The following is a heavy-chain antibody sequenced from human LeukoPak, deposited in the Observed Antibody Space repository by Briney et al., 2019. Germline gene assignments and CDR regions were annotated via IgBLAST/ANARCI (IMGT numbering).Heavy chain of an antibody. J-gene: IGHJ6*02. Sequence: GGSLRLSCAASGFTFSSYAMHWVRQAPGKGLEWVAVISYDGSNKYYADSVKGRFTISRDNSKNTLYLQMNSLRAEDTAVYYCARVPLYFTMVRVYYYGMDVGGQGPRVTVSS. V-gene: IGHV3-30-3*01. CDR1: GFTFSSYA. D-gene: IGHD3-10*01. CDR2: ISYDGSNK. CDR3: ARVPLYFTMVRVYYYGMDV.